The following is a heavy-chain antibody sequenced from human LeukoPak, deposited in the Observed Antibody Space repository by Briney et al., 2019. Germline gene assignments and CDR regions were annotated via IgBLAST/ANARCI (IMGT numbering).Heavy chain of an antibody. V-gene: IGHV3-74*01. CDR3: ARDSGSYAFDI. CDR1: GFTFSSYW. CDR2: INSDGSST. D-gene: IGHD2-15*01. Sequence: GGSLRLSCAASGFTFSSYWMHWVRQAPGKGLVWVSRINSDGSSTSYADSVKGRLTISRDNAKNTLYLQMNSLRAEDTAVYYCARDSGSYAFDIWGQGTMVTVSS. J-gene: IGHJ3*02.